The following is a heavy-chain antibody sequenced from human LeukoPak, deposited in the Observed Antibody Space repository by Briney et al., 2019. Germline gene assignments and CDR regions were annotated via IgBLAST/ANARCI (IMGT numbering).Heavy chain of an antibody. Sequence: PGGSLRLSCAASGFTFSSSGMSWVRQAPGKGLEWVSAISGSGGSTYYADSVKGRFTISRDNSKNTLYLQMNSLRAEDTAVYFCAKASGNYFYYYYMDVWGKGTTVTVSS. V-gene: IGHV3-23*01. CDR2: ISGSGGST. CDR1: GFTFSSSG. CDR3: AKASGNYFYYYYMDV. J-gene: IGHJ6*03. D-gene: IGHD1-26*01.